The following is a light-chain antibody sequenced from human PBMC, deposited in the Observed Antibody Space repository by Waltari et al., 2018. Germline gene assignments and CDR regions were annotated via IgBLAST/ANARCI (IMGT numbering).Light chain of an antibody. CDR3: QQYYSTPRT. CDR2: WAS. CDR1: QSVLYSSNNKNY. V-gene: IGKV4-1*01. J-gene: IGKJ1*01. Sequence: DIVMTQSPDSLAVSLGERDTINCKSSQSVLYSSNNKNYIAWYQQKPGQPPKLLIYWASTRESGVPDRFSGSGSGTDFTLTISSLQAEDVAVYYCQQYYSTPRTFGQGTKVEIK.